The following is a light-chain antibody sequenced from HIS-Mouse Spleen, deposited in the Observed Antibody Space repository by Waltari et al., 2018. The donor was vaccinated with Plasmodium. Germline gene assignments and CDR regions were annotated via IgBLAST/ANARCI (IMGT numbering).Light chain of an antibody. Sequence: SYELTQPPSVSVSPGQTARITCSGDACPNKYTNWYQQKSGQAPVLVIYEDSKRPSGIPERFSGSSSGTMATLTISGAQVEDEADYYCYSTDSSGNHRVFGGGTKLTVL. CDR2: EDS. CDR1: ACPNKY. V-gene: IGLV3-10*01. J-gene: IGLJ3*02. CDR3: YSTDSSGNHRV.